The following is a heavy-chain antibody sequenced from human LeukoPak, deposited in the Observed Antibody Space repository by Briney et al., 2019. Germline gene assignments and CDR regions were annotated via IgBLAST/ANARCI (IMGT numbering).Heavy chain of an antibody. CDR2: IYSGGST. D-gene: IGHD3-10*01. CDR3: ARDRTGSGSSRFDY. J-gene: IGHJ4*02. V-gene: IGHV3-66*01. Sequence: GGSLRLSCAASGFTVSGNYMSWVRQAPGKGLEWVSVIYSGGSTYYADSVKGRFTISRDNSKNTLYLQMNSLRAEDTAVYYCARDRTGSGSSRFDYWGQRTMVTVSS. CDR1: GFTVSGNY.